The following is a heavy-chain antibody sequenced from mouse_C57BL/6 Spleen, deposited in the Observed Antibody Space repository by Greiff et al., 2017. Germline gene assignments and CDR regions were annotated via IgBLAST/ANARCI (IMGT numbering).Heavy chain of an antibody. J-gene: IGHJ3*01. V-gene: IGHV1-81*01. CDR3: ARYDYDGAY. D-gene: IGHD2-4*01. CDR1: GYTFTSYG. Sequence: QVQLQQSGAELARPGASVKLSCKASGYTFTSYGISWVKQRTGQGLEWIGEIYPRSGNTYYNEKFKGKATLTVDKSSSPAYMVLRSLTAEDAAVYFCARYDYDGAYWGQGTLVTVSA. CDR2: IYPRSGNT.